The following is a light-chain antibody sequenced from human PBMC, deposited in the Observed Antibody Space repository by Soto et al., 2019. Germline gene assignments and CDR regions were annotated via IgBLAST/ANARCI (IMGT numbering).Light chain of an antibody. CDR2: GNN. V-gene: IGLV1-40*01. Sequence: QSVLTQPPSVSGAPGQRVTISCTGSSSNIGAGYDVHWYQQLPGTAPKLLIYGNNNRPSGVPDRFSGSKSGTSASLAITGLQAEDEADYYCQSYDRSLSVLFGGRTKLTVL. J-gene: IGLJ3*02. CDR3: QSYDRSLSVL. CDR1: SSNIGAGYD.